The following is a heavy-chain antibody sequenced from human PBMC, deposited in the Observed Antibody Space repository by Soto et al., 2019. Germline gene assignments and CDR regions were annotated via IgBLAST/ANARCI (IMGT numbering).Heavy chain of an antibody. CDR2: IYWSGDE. D-gene: IGHD6-6*01. CDR1: GVSLSISGVG. CDR3: ARGLATLPVFAFDI. Sequence: QGTLKESGPTLVKPTQTLTLTCSFSGVSLSISGVGVGWIRQSPGKALEWLALIYWSGDEHYRPSLKSRLSIIKDTSKNHVALIMTDMDPVDTATYYCARGLATLPVFAFDIWGQGTMVTVSS. V-gene: IGHV2-5*01. J-gene: IGHJ3*02.